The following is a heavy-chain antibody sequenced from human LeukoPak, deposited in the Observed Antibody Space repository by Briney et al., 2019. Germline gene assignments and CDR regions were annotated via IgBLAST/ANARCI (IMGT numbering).Heavy chain of an antibody. Sequence: HPGGSLRLSCAASGFSFISYGMHWVRQAPGKGLEWVGVISDDGRSKDYADPVKGRFTISRDNSKDTLYLQMNSLRAEDTAVYYCAKRPSDYGDYVSYFDYWGQGTLVTVSS. J-gene: IGHJ4*02. CDR2: ISDDGRSK. V-gene: IGHV3-30*18. D-gene: IGHD4-17*01. CDR1: GFSFISYG. CDR3: AKRPSDYGDYVSYFDY.